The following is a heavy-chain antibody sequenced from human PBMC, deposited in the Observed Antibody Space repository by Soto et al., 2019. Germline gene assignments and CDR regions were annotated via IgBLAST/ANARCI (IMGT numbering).Heavy chain of an antibody. CDR1: GGSISSGGYY. D-gene: IGHD2-15*01. CDR2: IYYSGST. J-gene: IGHJ6*02. V-gene: IGHV4-31*03. CDR3: ARDKDGYCSGGSCWGPCYGMDV. Sequence: SETLSLTCTVSGGSISSGGYYLSWIRQHPGKGLEWIGYIYYSGSTYYNPSLKSRVTISVDTSKNQFSLKLSSVTAADTAVYYCARDKDGYCSGGSCWGPCYGMDVWGQGTTVTVSS.